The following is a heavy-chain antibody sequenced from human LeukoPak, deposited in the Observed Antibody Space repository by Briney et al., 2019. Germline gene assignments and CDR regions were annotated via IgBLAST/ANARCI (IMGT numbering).Heavy chain of an antibody. V-gene: IGHV1-18*01. CDR2: ISAYNGNT. CDR1: GYTFTSYG. CDR3: ARVGTVTPYYYYYGMDV. D-gene: IGHD4-17*01. Sequence: GASVKVSCKASGYTFTSYGISWVRQAPGQGLEWMGWISAYNGNTNYAQRLQGRVTMTTDTSTSIAYMELRSLRSDDTAVYYCARVGTVTPYYYYYGMDVWGQGTTVTVSS. J-gene: IGHJ6*02.